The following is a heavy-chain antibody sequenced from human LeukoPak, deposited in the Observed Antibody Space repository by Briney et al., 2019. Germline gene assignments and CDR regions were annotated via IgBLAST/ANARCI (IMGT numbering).Heavy chain of an antibody. V-gene: IGHV3-33*01. Sequence: GGSLRLSCAASGFTFSSYGMHWVRQAPGKGLEWVAVIWYDGSNKYYADSVKGRFTISRDNSENTLYLQMNSLRAEDTAVYYCARDEGYSYGYYYYYGMDVWGQGTTVTVSS. CDR1: GFTFSSYG. CDR2: IWYDGSNK. J-gene: IGHJ6*02. CDR3: ARDEGYSYGYYYYYGMDV. D-gene: IGHD5-18*01.